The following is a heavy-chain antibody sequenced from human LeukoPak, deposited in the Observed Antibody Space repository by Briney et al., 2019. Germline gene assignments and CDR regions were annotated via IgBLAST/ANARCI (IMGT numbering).Heavy chain of an antibody. CDR2: INPNSGGT. D-gene: IGHD2-2*01. Sequence: ASVKVSCKASGYTFTGYYMHWVRQAPGQGLEWMGWINPNSGGTNYAQKFQGRVTMTRDTSISTAYMELSRLRSDDTAVYYCARVVPAALGNWFDPWGQGTLVTVSS. J-gene: IGHJ5*02. CDR3: ARVVPAALGNWFDP. CDR1: GYTFTGYY. V-gene: IGHV1-2*02.